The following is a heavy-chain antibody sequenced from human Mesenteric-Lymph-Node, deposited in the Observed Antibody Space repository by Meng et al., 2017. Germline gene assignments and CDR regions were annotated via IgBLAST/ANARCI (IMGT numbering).Heavy chain of an antibody. V-gene: IGHV4-4*02. CDR2: IYHSGST. CDR1: GGSISRSNW. D-gene: IGHD3-22*01. J-gene: IGHJ4*02. CDR3: ARGEDSSGYRTHDY. Sequence: QGPRKESGPGLVNPSGTLSPTCAVSGGSISRSNWWSWVRQPPGKGLEWIGEIYHSGSTNYNPSLKSRVTISVDKSKNQFSLKLSSVTAADTAVYYCARGEDSSGYRTHDYWGQGTLVTVSS.